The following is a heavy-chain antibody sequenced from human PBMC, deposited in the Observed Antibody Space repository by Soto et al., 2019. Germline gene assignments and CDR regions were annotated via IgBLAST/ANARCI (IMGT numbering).Heavy chain of an antibody. CDR1: GFTFSSYG. Sequence: QVQLVESGGGVVQPGRSLRLSCAASGFTFSSYGMHWVRQAPGKGLEWVAVISYDGSNKYYADSVKGRFTISRDHFKNTLYLHMNSLRAEDTAVYYCAKSIVGAIRSGMDVWGQGTTVTVSS. CDR3: AKSIVGAIRSGMDV. V-gene: IGHV3-30*18. J-gene: IGHJ6*02. CDR2: ISYDGSNK. D-gene: IGHD1-26*01.